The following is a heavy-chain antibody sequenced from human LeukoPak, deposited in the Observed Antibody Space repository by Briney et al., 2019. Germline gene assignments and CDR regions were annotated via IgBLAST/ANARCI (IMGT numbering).Heavy chain of an antibody. J-gene: IGHJ4*02. CDR2: IRQDGSEK. CDR1: GFTFSSYW. D-gene: IGHD6-19*01. CDR3: ARDLMGGSGWYIDY. Sequence: GGSLRLSCAASGFTFSSYWMSWVRQAPGKGLEWVANIRQDGSEKYYVDSVKGRFTISRDNAKNSLYLQMNSLRAEDTAVYYCARDLMGGSGWYIDYWGQGTLVTVSS. V-gene: IGHV3-7*01.